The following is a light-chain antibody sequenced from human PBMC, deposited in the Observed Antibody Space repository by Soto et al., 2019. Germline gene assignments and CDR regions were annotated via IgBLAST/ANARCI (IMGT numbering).Light chain of an antibody. J-gene: IGKJ3*01. CDR2: GTF. V-gene: IGKV3-20*01. CDR3: QHYGSSPFT. CDR1: QSVSSSY. Sequence: EIVLTQSPGTLSLSPGERATLSCRASQSVSSSYLAWFQQIPGQAPRLLIHGTFSRATGIPDRFSGSGSGTDFPLTISRMEPEDFAVYYGQHYGSSPFTFGPGTKVDIK.